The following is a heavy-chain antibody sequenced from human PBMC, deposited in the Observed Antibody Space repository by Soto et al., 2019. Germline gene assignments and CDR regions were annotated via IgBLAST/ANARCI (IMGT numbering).Heavy chain of an antibody. CDR3: ARERDYDFWSGYYTVGRDAFDI. Sequence: WRSLRLSCAASGFTFTSYAMSRVLQAPDKGLEWVSVIWYDGSNKYYADSVKGRFTISRDNSKNTLYLQMNSLRAEDTAVYYCARERDYDFWSGYYTVGRDAFDIWGQGTMVTVSS. CDR2: IWYDGSNK. CDR1: GFTFTSYA. J-gene: IGHJ3*02. V-gene: IGHV3-33*08. D-gene: IGHD3-3*01.